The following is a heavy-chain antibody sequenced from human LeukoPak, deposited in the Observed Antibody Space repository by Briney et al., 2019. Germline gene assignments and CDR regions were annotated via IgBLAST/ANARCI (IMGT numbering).Heavy chain of an antibody. D-gene: IGHD3-10*01. CDR1: GGSFSNYY. Sequence: PSETLSLTCAVYGGSFSNYYWSWIRQPPGKGLEWIGEINQSGNTNYNPSLKSRVTISVDTSKNQFSLKLSSVTAADTAVYYCATGGSDAFDIWGQGTMVTVSS. J-gene: IGHJ3*02. CDR3: ATGGSDAFDI. CDR2: INQSGNT. V-gene: IGHV4-34*01.